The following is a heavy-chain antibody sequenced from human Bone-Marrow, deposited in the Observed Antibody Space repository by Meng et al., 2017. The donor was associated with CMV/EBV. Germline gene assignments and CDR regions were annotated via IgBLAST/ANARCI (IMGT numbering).Heavy chain of an antibody. D-gene: IGHD6-19*01. Sequence: QGQVWQFGGGVKKPWASVKASSTASAYTFTGYNMHWVRQAPGKGLEWMGWINPNSGGPNCAQKFQGRSTMTRDTSISTAYMELSRLRVDTTAVYYGARGGEWLEWGDFDYWGQGTLVTVSS. V-gene: IGHV1-2*02. CDR3: ARGGEWLEWGDFDY. CDR2: INPNSGGP. J-gene: IGHJ4*02. CDR1: AYTFTGYN.